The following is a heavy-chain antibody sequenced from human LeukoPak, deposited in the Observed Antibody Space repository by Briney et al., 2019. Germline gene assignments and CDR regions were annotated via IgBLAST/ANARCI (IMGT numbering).Heavy chain of an antibody. CDR3: ARDGPFTRLDAFDI. CDR1: GGSISSGGYY. J-gene: IGHJ3*02. V-gene: IGHV4-30-2*01. CDR2: IYHSGGT. Sequence: SETLSLTCTVSGGSISSGGYYWSWIRQPPGKGLEWIGYIYHSGGTYYNPSLKSRVTISVDRSKNQFSLKLSSVTAADTAVYYCARDGPFTRLDAFDIWGQGTMVTVSS.